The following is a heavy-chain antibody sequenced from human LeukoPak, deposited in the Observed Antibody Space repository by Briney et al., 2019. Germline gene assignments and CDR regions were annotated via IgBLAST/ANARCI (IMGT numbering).Heavy chain of an antibody. V-gene: IGHV4-39*07. CDR2: IHYNGNT. D-gene: IGHD3-22*01. CDR1: GGSIRSFDNY. Sequence: SETLSLTCTVSGGSIRSFDNYWVWISQPPGKGLERIGGIHYNGNTYYYPSLKSRVTISVDTSKNQFSLRLSSVTAADTAVYYCARDVRDSSGFYLRAFDYWGQGTLVTVSS. CDR3: ARDVRDSSGFYLRAFDY. J-gene: IGHJ4*02.